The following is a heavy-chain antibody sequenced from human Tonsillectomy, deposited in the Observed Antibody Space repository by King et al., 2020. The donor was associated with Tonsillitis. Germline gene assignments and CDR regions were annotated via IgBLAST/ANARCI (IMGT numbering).Heavy chain of an antibody. CDR1: GFTFSSYT. D-gene: IGHD5-18*01. CDR2: ISSSSGYI. V-gene: IGHV3-21*01. CDR3: ARDGGYTYGSYYYWFDP. J-gene: IGHJ5*02. Sequence: VQLVESGGGLVKPGGSLRLSCAASGFTFSSYTMNWVRQAPRKGLEWVSSISSSSGYIYYADSVKGRFTISRDNAKNSLYLQMNSLRAEDTAVYYCARDGGYTYGSYYYWFDPWGQGTLVTVSS.